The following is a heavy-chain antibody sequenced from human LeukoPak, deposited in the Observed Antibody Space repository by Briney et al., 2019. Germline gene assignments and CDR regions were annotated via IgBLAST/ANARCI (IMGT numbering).Heavy chain of an antibody. J-gene: IGHJ4*02. D-gene: IGHD2-15*01. CDR1: GGTFSSYA. V-gene: IGHV1-69*13. Sequence: SVKVSCKASGGTFSSYAISWVRQAPGQGLEWMGGIIPIFGTANYAQKFQGRVTITADESTSTAYMELSSLRSEDTAVYYCARKVAATGYFDYWGQGTLVTVSP. CDR3: ARKVAATGYFDY. CDR2: IIPIFGTA.